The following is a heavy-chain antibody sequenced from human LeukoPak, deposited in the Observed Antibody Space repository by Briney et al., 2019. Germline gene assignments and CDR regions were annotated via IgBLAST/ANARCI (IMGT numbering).Heavy chain of an antibody. CDR2: INPNSGGT. V-gene: IGHV1-2*02. J-gene: IGHJ5*02. CDR3: ARQDFWSGYYMYNWFDP. D-gene: IGHD3-3*01. CDR1: GYTFTGYY. Sequence: ASVEVSCKASGYTFTGYYMHWVRQAPGQGLEWMGWINPNSGGTNYAQKFQGRVTMTRDTSISTAYMELSRLRSDDTAVYYCARQDFWSGYYMYNWFDPWGQGTLVTVSS.